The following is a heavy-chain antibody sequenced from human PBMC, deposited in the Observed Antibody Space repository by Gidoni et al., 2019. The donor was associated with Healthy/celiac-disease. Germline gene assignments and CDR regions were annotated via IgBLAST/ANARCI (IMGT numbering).Heavy chain of an antibody. Sequence: QVQLVESGGGVVQPGRSLRLSCAASGFTFSSYGMHWVRQAPGKGLEWVAVIWYDGSNKYYADSVKGRFTISRDNSKNTLYLQMNSLRAEDTAVYYCARDRVYSSSCPDYWGQGTLVTVSS. V-gene: IGHV3-33*01. D-gene: IGHD6-13*01. CDR2: IWYDGSNK. CDR1: GFTFSSYG. CDR3: ARDRVYSSSCPDY. J-gene: IGHJ4*02.